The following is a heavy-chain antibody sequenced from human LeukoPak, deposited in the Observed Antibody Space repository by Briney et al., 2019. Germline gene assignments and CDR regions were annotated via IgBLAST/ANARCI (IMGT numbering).Heavy chain of an antibody. CDR1: GGSISSGGYY. V-gene: IGHV4-30-2*01. CDR2: IYHSGST. J-gene: IGHJ1*01. Sequence: SQTLSLTCTVSGGSISSGGYYWSWIRQPPGKGLEWIGYIYHSGSTYYNPPLKSRVTISVDTSKNQFSLKLSSVTAADTAVYYCARRGRSGDFQHWGQGTLVTVSS. D-gene: IGHD1-1*01. CDR3: ARRGRSGDFQH.